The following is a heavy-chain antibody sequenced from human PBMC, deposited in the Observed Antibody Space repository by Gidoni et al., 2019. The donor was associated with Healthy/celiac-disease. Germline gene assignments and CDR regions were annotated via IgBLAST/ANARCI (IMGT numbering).Heavy chain of an antibody. V-gene: IGHV3-30-3*01. Sequence: GESGGGVVQPGRSLRLSCAASGFTFSSYAMHWVRQAPGKGLEWVAVISYDGSNKYYADSVKGRFTISRDNSKNTLYLQMNSLRAEDTAVYYCAREVWLDYWGQGTLVTVSS. D-gene: IGHD5-18*01. CDR1: GFTFSSYA. CDR2: ISYDGSNK. CDR3: AREVWLDY. J-gene: IGHJ4*02.